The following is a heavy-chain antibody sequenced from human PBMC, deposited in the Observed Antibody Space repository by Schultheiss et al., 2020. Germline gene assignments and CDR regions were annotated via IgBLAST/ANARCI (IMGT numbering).Heavy chain of an antibody. V-gene: IGHV3-7*01. CDR3: ARGLIAVADTPIDY. CDR1: GFTFSSYW. J-gene: IGHJ4*02. D-gene: IGHD6-19*01. CDR2: IKQDGSEK. Sequence: GGSLRLSCAASGFTFSSYWMSWVRQAPGKGLEWVANIKQDGSEKYYVDSVKGRFTISRDNAKNSLYLQMNSLRAEDTAVYYCARGLIAVADTPIDYWGQGTLVTVSS.